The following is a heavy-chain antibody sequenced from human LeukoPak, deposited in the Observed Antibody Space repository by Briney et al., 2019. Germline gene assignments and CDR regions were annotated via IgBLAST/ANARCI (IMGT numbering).Heavy chain of an antibody. Sequence: SETLSLTCTVSGGSISSYYWSWIRQPPGKGLEWIGYIYYSGSTNYNPSLKSRVTISVDTSKNQLSLKLSSVTAADTAVYYCARENIAAAAPHFDYWGQGTLVTVSS. D-gene: IGHD6-13*01. V-gene: IGHV4-59*01. CDR2: IYYSGST. CDR3: ARENIAAAAPHFDY. J-gene: IGHJ4*02. CDR1: GGSISSYY.